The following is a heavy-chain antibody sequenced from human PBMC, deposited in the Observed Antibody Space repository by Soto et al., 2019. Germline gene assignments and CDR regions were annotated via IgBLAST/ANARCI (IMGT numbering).Heavy chain of an antibody. CDR1: GYSFTSYW. Sequence: PEESLKISCKGSGYSFTSYWISWVRQMPGKGLEWMGRIDPSDSYTNYSPSFQGHVTISADKSISTAYLQWSSLKASDTAMYYCARRYCSSTSCYIGMDVWGQGTTVTVSS. J-gene: IGHJ6*02. V-gene: IGHV5-10-1*01. D-gene: IGHD2-2*02. CDR2: IDPSDSYT. CDR3: ARRYCSSTSCYIGMDV.